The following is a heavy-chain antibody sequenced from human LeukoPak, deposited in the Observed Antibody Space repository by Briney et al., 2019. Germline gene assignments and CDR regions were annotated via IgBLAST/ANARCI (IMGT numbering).Heavy chain of an antibody. CDR2: IYTSGST. CDR1: GGSISGSY. CDR3: ARDGYWNDGRYYYYGMDV. J-gene: IGHJ6*02. V-gene: IGHV4-4*07. Sequence: SETLSLTCTVSGGSISGSYWDWVRQPAEKGLEWIGRIYTSGSTNYNPSLKSRVTMSVDTSKNQFSLKLSSVTAADTAVYYCARDGYWNDGRYYYYGMDVWGQGTTVTVSS. D-gene: IGHD1-1*01.